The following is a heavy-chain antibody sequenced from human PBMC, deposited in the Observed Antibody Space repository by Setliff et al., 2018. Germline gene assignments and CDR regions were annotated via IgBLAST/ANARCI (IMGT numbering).Heavy chain of an antibody. D-gene: IGHD4-17*01. CDR1: GYTFTSYA. V-gene: IGHV1-69*10. CDR3: ARSDGDYYYGMDV. CDR2: IIPILGIA. Sequence: SVKVSCKASGYTFTSYAISWVRQAPGQGLEWMGGIIPILGIANYAQKFQGRVTITRDTSASTAYMELSSLRSEDTAVYYCARSDGDYYYGMDVWGQGTTVTVSS. J-gene: IGHJ6*02.